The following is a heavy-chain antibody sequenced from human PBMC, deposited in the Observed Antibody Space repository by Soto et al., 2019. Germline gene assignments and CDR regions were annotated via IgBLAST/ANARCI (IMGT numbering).Heavy chain of an antibody. CDR3: AKEGGYCTNGVCYTGHFDY. Sequence: EVQLVESGGGLVQPGGSLRLSCAASGFTFSTYDIHWVRQATGKGLEWVSGIGSAGDSSYPGSVKGRFTISRDNSKNTLYLQMNSLRAEDTAVYYCAKEGGYCTNGVCYTGHFDYWGQGTLVTVSS. V-gene: IGHV3-13*01. J-gene: IGHJ4*02. D-gene: IGHD2-8*01. CDR2: IGSAGDS. CDR1: GFTFSTYD.